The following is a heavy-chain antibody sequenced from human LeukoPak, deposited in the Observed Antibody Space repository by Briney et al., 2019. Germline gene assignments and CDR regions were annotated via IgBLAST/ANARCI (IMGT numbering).Heavy chain of an antibody. Sequence: SGSTYYNPSLKSRVTISVDTSKNQFSLKLSSVTAADTAVYYCAGSYYYGSGSYYPKPYFDYWGQGTLVTVSS. J-gene: IGHJ4*02. CDR2: SGST. V-gene: IGHV4-30-2*04. CDR3: AGSYYYGSGSYYPKPYFDY. D-gene: IGHD3-10*01.